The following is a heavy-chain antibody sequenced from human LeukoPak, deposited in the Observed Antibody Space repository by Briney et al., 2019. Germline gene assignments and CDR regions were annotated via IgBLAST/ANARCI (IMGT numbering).Heavy chain of an antibody. CDR1: GFTFSSDS. CDR3: ARDRQLTTPYYFDF. Sequence: GGSLRLSCAASGFTFSSDSLNWVRQAPGKGLEWVSYTSSSSGHIYYADSVKGRFTISRDNAKNSLYLQMNSLRAEDTAIYYCARDRQLTTPYYFDFWGQGTLVTVSS. D-gene: IGHD1-1*01. CDR2: TSSSSGHI. V-gene: IGHV3-21*05. J-gene: IGHJ4*02.